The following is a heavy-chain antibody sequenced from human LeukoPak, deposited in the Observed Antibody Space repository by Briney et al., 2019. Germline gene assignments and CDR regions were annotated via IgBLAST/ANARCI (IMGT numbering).Heavy chain of an antibody. D-gene: IGHD2-15*01. J-gene: IGHJ4*02. V-gene: IGHV3-23*01. CDR2: ITYSSGNT. CDR3: ASTFPYCGGGSCAL. Sequence: GGSLRLSCAASGFTFSAYGLSWFRQAPGKGLEWVSAITYSSGNTYYADSVKGRITISRDNSKNTLYLQMNSLRAEDTAIYYCASTFPYCGGGSCALGGQGTLVTVSS. CDR1: GFTFSAYG.